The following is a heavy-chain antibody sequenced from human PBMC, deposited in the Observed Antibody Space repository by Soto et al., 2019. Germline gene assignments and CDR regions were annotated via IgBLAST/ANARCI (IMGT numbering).Heavy chain of an antibody. CDR3: ARAYYYDSSGYYVGADGYDFDY. Sequence: EVQLVESGEGLVKPGGSLRLSCAASGFTFSSYSMNWVRQAPGKGLEWVSSISSSSSYIYYADSVKGRFTISRDNAKNSLYLQMNSLRAEDTAVYYCARAYYYDSSGYYVGADGYDFDYWGQGTLVTVSS. D-gene: IGHD3-22*01. V-gene: IGHV3-21*01. CDR2: ISSSSSYI. CDR1: GFTFSSYS. J-gene: IGHJ4*02.